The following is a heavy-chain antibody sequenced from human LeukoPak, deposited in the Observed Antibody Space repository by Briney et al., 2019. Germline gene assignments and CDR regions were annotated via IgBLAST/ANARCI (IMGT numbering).Heavy chain of an antibody. J-gene: IGHJ4*02. V-gene: IGHV3-23*01. CDR3: AKADTIFGVVIPFDY. Sequence: ISGIRGSTYYAPSVKGRFTISRDNSKKTLYLQMNSLRAEDTAVYYCAKADTIFGVVIPFDYWGQGTLVTVSS. D-gene: IGHD3-3*01. CDR2: ISGIRGST.